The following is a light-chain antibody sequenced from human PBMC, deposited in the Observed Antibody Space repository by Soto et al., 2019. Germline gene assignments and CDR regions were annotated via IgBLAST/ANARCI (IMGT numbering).Light chain of an antibody. V-gene: IGKV1-5*03. CDR1: QSISTW. J-gene: IGKJ2*01. CDR2: KAS. Sequence: DIQMTQSPSTLSASVGDRVTITCRASQSISTWLAWYQQEPGKAPKLLIHKASSLQSGVPSRFSGSGSGTDFTLTISSLHPDDFATYYCQQYNSDPYTFGQGTKLQI. CDR3: QQYNSDPYT.